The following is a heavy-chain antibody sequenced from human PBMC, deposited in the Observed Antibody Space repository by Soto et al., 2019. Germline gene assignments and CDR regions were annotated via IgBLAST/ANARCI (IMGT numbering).Heavy chain of an antibody. CDR1: GLSITDSEMG. J-gene: IGHJ5*02. CDR2: IDSSGEK. CDR3: ARIHLAVAGSPWFDP. V-gene: IGHV2-26*01. Sequence: QVTLKESGPVLVKPTETLTLRCTVSGLSITDSEMGVSWIRQPPGQPLEWLAHIDSSGEKSYRTCLKSRLAISKDTSKSQMVLTMTNMAPADTATYYCARIHLAVAGSPWFDPWGQGIPVTVSS. D-gene: IGHD6-13*01.